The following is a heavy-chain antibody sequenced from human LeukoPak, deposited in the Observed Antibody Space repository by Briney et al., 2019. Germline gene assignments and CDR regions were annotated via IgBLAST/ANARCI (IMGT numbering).Heavy chain of an antibody. V-gene: IGHV3-9*03. Sequence: GGSLRLSCAASGFTFDDYAMHWVRQAPGKGLEWVSGISWNSGSIGYADSVKGRFTISRDNAKNSLYLQMNSLRAEDIALYYCAKDSMEQPYDAFDIWGQGTMVTVSS. CDR1: GFTFDDYA. CDR2: ISWNSGSI. J-gene: IGHJ3*02. D-gene: IGHD6-13*01. CDR3: AKDSMEQPYDAFDI.